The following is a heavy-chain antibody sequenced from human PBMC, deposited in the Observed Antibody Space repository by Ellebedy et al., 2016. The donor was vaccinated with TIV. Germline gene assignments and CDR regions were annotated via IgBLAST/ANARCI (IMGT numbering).Heavy chain of an antibody. J-gene: IGHJ4*02. CDR3: ARKLPGMGYFDC. CDR2: IYYGGST. Sequence: LRLXXAVSGSSISSSNWWGWIRQPPGKGLEWIGYIYYGGSTYDNPSLKSRVTMSVDTSKNHFSLKLSSVTAVDTAVYYCARKLPGMGYFDCWGQGTLVTVSS. V-gene: IGHV4-28*01. CDR1: GSSISSSNW. D-gene: IGHD3-10*01.